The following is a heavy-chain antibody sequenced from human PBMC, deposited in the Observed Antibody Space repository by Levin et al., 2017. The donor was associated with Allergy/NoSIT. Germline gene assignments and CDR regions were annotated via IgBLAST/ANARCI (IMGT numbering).Heavy chain of an antibody. J-gene: IGHJ4*02. CDR1: GFTFSNAW. Sequence: GGSLRLSCAASGFTFSNAWMSWVRQAPGKGLEWVGRIKSKTDGGTTDYAAPVKGRFTISRDDSKNTLYLQMNSLKTEDTAVYYCTTDPRLVMVRGVIILRTDWGQGTLVTVSS. CDR2: IKSKTDGGTT. CDR3: TTDPRLVMVRGVIILRTD. D-gene: IGHD3-10*01. V-gene: IGHV3-15*01.